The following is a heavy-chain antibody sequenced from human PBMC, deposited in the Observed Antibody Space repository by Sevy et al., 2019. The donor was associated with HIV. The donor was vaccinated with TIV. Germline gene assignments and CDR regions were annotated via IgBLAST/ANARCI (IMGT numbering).Heavy chain of an antibody. V-gene: IGHV3-23*01. CDR3: AKDIVAMSFFDY. J-gene: IGHJ4*02. CDR2: ISGSGGST. CDR1: GFTFSSYA. D-gene: IGHD5-12*01. Sequence: GGSLRLSCAASGFTFSSYAMSWVRQAPGKGLEWVSAISGSGGSTYYADSVKGRFTISRDNSKNTLYLQMNSLGAEDTAVYYCAKDIVAMSFFDYWGQGTLVTVSS.